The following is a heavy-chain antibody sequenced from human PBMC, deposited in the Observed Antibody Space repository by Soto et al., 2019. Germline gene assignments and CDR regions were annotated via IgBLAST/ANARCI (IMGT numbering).Heavy chain of an antibody. CDR1: GGCLSGYY. D-gene: IGHD3-16*02. CDR3: ARGKLSDYVWGSYRYHFDY. CDR2: INHSGST. J-gene: IGHJ4*02. V-gene: IGHV4-34*01. Sequence: ETLPLTGAVYGGCLSGYYWTWIRQPPGKGLEWIGEINHSGSTNYNPSLKSRVTISVDTSKNQFSLKLSSVTAADTAVYYCARGKLSDYVWGSYRYHFDYWGQGTVVIVSS.